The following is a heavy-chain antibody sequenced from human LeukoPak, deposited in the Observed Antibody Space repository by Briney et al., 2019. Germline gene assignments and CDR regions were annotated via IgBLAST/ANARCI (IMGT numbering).Heavy chain of an antibody. D-gene: IGHD3-10*01. CDR3: ARVNLRGSNYNWFDP. J-gene: IGHJ5*02. Sequence: VASVKVSCKTSGGTFLSHTFSWVRQAPGQGLEWMGKITPVINTANYAQTFQGRVSIYEDKSTTTVYMDLSGLRPDDTAVYYCARVNLRGSNYNWFDPWGQGTRVTVSS. CDR2: ITPVINTA. CDR1: GGTFLSHT. V-gene: IGHV1-69*08.